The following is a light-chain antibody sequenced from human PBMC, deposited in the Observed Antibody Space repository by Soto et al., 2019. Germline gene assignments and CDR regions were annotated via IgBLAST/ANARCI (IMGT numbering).Light chain of an antibody. CDR3: QTGGTDVV. J-gene: IGLJ2*01. V-gene: IGLV4-69*01. Sequence: QLVLTQSPSASASLGASVKLTCTLISGHNTYAIAWHQQQPEKGPRYLMKVNSDGSHIKGDGAPDRFSGSSSGAARYLTISSPQSEDEADYYCQTGGTDVVFGGGTKVTVL. CDR2: VNSDGSH. CDR1: SGHNTYA.